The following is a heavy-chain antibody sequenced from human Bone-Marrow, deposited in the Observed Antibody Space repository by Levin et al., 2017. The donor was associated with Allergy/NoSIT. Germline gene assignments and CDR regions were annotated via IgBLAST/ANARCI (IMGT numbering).Heavy chain of an antibody. CDR1: GFSLSPNGVG. Sequence: SGPTLVKPTQTLTLTCTFSGFSLSPNGVGVGWIRQPPGQALEWLALIYWDGGKRYSPSLQNRLTITKDTSKNQVVLTMTNMDPVDTASYYCARRLNGWYGAVSDYWGQGTLITVSS. V-gene: IGHV2-5*02. CDR3: ARRLNGWYGAVSDY. J-gene: IGHJ4*02. D-gene: IGHD3-10*01. CDR2: IYWDGGK.